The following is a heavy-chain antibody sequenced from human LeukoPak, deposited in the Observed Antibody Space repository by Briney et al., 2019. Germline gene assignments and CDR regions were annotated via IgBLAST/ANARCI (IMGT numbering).Heavy chain of an antibody. D-gene: IGHD6-13*01. Sequence: GGPLRLSCAASGFNFFTYGMNWVRQAPGKGLEWVSSISSSSSYIYYAGSVKGRFTVSRDNAKNSLYLQMNSLRAEDTAVYYCARGTPIAAAGDYWGQGTLVTVSS. V-gene: IGHV3-21*01. CDR3: ARGTPIAAAGDY. CDR1: GFNFFTYG. J-gene: IGHJ4*02. CDR2: ISSSSSYI.